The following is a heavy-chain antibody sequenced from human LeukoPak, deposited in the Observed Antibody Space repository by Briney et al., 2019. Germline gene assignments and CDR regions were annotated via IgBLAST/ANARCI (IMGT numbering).Heavy chain of an antibody. CDR2: ISSSSSYI. CDR3: ARKRDILTGYNDY. J-gene: IGHJ4*02. V-gene: IGHV3-21*01. Sequence: GGSLRLSCAASGFTFSSYSMNWVRQAPGKGLEWVSSISSSSSYIYYADSVKGRFTISRDNAKNSLYLQMNSLRAEDTAVYYCARKRDILTGYNDYWDQGTLVTVSS. CDR1: GFTFSSYS. D-gene: IGHD3-9*01.